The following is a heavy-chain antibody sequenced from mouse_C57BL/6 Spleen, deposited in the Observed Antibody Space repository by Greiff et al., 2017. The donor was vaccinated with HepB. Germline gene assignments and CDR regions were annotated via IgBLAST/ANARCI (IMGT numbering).Heavy chain of an antibody. V-gene: IGHV1-15*01. Sequence: VKLQESGAELVRPGASVTLSCKASGYTFTDYEMHWVKQTPVHGLEWIGAIEPETGGTAYNQKFKGKAILTADKSSSTAYMELRSLTSEDSAVYYCTSIYYGNYFAYWGQGTLVTVSA. CDR3: TSIYYGNYFAY. J-gene: IGHJ3*01. D-gene: IGHD2-1*01. CDR2: IEPETGGT. CDR1: GYTFTDYE.